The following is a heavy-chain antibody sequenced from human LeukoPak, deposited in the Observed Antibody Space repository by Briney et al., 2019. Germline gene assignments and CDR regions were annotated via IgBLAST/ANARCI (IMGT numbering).Heavy chain of an antibody. J-gene: IGHJ5*02. CDR1: GYSISSGYY. Sequence: SETLSLTCAVSGYSISSGYYWGWIRQPPGKGLEWIGGIYHSGSTYYNPSLKSRVTISVDTSKNRFSLKLSSVTAADTAVYYCARAQGYCSGGSCYRSGYNWFDPWGQGTLVTVSS. CDR2: IYHSGST. V-gene: IGHV4-38-2*01. CDR3: ARAQGYCSGGSCYRSGYNWFDP. D-gene: IGHD2-15*01.